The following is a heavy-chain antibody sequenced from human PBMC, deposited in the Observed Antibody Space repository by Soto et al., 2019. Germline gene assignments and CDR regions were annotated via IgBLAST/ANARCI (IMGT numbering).Heavy chain of an antibody. CDR3: ARLFGGYSDSSASNSFDI. CDR2: ISYDGNKK. J-gene: IGHJ3*02. V-gene: IGHV3-30-3*01. CDR1: GFTFTRFA. D-gene: IGHD3-16*01. Sequence: QAQLEESGGGVVQPGRSLTLSSAASGFTFTRFAIHWVRQAPGKGLEWVAFISYDGNKKKSADSVKGRFTISRDNSRNTVYLHMSSLRTEDTAVYSCARLFGGYSDSSASNSFDIWGQGTRVIVSS.